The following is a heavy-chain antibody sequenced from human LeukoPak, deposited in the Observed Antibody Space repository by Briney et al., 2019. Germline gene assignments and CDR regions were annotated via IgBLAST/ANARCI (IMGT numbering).Heavy chain of an antibody. D-gene: IGHD2-2*01. CDR3: ARDDIVVVPAKTYYYGMDV. J-gene: IGHJ6*02. Sequence: ASVKVSCKASGYTFTSYGISWVRQAPGQGLEWMGWISAYNGNTNYAQKLQGRVTMTTDTSTSTAYMELRSLRSDDTAVYYCARDDIVVVPAKTYYYGMDVWGQGTTVTVSS. CDR1: GYTFTSYG. V-gene: IGHV1-18*01. CDR2: ISAYNGNT.